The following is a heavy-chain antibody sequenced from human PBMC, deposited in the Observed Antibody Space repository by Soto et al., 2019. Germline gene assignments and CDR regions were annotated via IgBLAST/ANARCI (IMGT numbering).Heavy chain of an antibody. CDR1: GFTFNGYG. J-gene: IGHJ6*02. Sequence: TGGSLRLSCAASGFTFNGYGMHWVRQGPGNGLEWVAFISYDSTKTYYADSVKGRFTISRDNSNSALYVQMNSLTGEDTAVYYCARTRSAWSDFHYYSLDVWGQGTTVTVSS. D-gene: IGHD1-26*01. CDR2: ISYDSTKT. V-gene: IGHV3-30*03. CDR3: ARTRSAWSDFHYYSLDV.